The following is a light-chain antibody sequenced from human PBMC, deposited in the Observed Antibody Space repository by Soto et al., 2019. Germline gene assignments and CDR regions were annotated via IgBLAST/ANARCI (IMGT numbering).Light chain of an antibody. J-gene: IGKJ5*01. Sequence: VMTQSPATLSVSPGERVTLSCRASQSVSNNLAWYQQKPGQAPRLLVYGASTRATGTPARFSGSGSGTEFTLTISSLQSEDFAIYYCQQYNNWPPRYTFGQGTRLEIK. CDR1: QSVSNN. CDR3: QQYNNWPPRYT. CDR2: GAS. V-gene: IGKV3-15*01.